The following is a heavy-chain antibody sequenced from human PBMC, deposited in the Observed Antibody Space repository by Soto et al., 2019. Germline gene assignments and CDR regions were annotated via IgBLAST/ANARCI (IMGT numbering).Heavy chain of an antibody. J-gene: IGHJ4*02. CDR3: AILRVATGNFAY. CDR2: ISYDGSKK. Sequence: QVQLVESGGGVVQPGRSLRLSCAASGFTFSSYGMHWVPQAQGKGVELVAVISYDGSKKDYADSVKGRFTISRDNSKNTLYLQMNSLRAEDTAVYYSAILRVATGNFAYRGQGTLVTVSS. CDR1: GFTFSSYG. V-gene: IGHV3-30*03.